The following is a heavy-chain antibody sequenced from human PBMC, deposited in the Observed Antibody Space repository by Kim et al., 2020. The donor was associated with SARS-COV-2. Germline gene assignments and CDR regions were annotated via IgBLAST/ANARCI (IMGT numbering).Heavy chain of an antibody. CDR1: GGSINGFH. V-gene: IGHV4-59*01. Sequence: SETLSLTCTVSGGSINGFHWSWIRQPPGKGLEWIGYIYTSGRTNYNPSLKSRVTISLDISKNQFSLNLISVTAADTAVYYCAREQLRFSGSFPFDYWGQGTLVTVSS. D-gene: IGHD1-26*01. CDR2: IYTSGRT. CDR3: AREQLRFSGSFPFDY. J-gene: IGHJ4*02.